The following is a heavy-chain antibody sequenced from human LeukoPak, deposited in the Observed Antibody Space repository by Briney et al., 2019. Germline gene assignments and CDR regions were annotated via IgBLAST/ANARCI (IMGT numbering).Heavy chain of an antibody. J-gene: IGHJ4*02. V-gene: IGHV1-2*02. CDR3: ARMPYGYKGFFDY. CDR2: INPNSGGT. Sequence: ASVKVSCKASGYTFTGYYMHWVRQAPGQGLEWMGWINPNSGGTNYAQKFQGRVTMTRDTSISTAYMELSRLRSDDTAVYYCARMPYGYKGFFDYWGQGTLVTVSS. D-gene: IGHD5-24*01. CDR1: GYTFTGYY.